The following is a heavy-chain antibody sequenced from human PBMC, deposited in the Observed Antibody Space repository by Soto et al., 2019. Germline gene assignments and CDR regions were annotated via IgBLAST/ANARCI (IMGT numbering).Heavy chain of an antibody. J-gene: IGHJ3*02. D-gene: IGHD3-16*01. V-gene: IGHV1-8*01. CDR2: MNPNSGNT. CDR1: GYTFTSYD. Sequence: GASVKVSCKASGYTFTSYDINWVRQATGQGLEWMGWMNPNSGNTGYAQKFQGRVTMTRNTSISTAYMELSSLRSEDTAVYYCATIPMITFGGVPEDIWGQGTMVTVSS. CDR3: ATIPMITFGGVPEDI.